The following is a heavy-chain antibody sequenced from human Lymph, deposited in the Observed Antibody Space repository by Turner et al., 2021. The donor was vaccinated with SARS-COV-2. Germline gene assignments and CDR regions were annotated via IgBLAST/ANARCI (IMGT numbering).Heavy chain of an antibody. Sequence: EVQLLESGGGLVQPGGSLRLSCAASGFTFSSYTMSWVRQAPGKGLEGVSAIRGSGASTYYADSVKGRFTISRDNSKNTLYLQMNSLRVEDTAVYYCAKDGYDGIYCGGGSCYSGWFDPWGQGTLVTVSS. V-gene: IGHV3-23*01. CDR3: AKDGYDGIYCGGGSCYSGWFDP. CDR2: IRGSGAST. J-gene: IGHJ5*02. D-gene: IGHD2-15*01. CDR1: GFTFSSYT.